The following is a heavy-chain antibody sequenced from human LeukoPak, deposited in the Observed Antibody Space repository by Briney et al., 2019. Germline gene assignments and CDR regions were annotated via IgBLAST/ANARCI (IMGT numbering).Heavy chain of an antibody. J-gene: IGHJ6*03. CDR2: IIPIFGTA. CDR3: ARAYCGGDCYPVTYYYYYMDV. Sequence: SVKVSCKASGGTFSSYAISWVRQAPGQGLEWMGRIIPIFGTANYAQKFQGRVTITTDESTSTAYMELSSLRSEDTAVYYCARAYCGGDCYPVTYYYYYMDVWGKGTTVTVSS. CDR1: GGTFSSYA. V-gene: IGHV1-69*05. D-gene: IGHD2-21*01.